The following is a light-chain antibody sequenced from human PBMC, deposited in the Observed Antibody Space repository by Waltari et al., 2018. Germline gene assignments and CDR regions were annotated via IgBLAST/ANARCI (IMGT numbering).Light chain of an antibody. CDR2: EVN. V-gene: IGLV2-23*02. CDR1: SSDVGTYNL. J-gene: IGLJ3*02. Sequence: QSALTQPASVSGSPRQSITISCTGSSSDVGTYNLVSWYQQYPGKAPKLMIYEVNKRPSVISNRFSGSKSGNTASLRISGLQAGDEADYYCCSYAGDSIWVVGGGTKLTVL. CDR3: CSYAGDSIWV.